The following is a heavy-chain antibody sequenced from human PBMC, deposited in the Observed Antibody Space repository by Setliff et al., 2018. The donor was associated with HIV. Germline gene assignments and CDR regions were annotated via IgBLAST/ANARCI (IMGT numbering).Heavy chain of an antibody. D-gene: IGHD3-10*01. J-gene: IGHJ5*02. Sequence: PSETLSLTCTVSGGSIRSYYWSWIRQPPGKGLEWIGYIYYSGSTDYKPSLKGRVAISVDTSRNQFSLRVTSVTAADTAVYFCARDRHSSGLGSYGPWGPGILVTVSS. CDR3: ARDRHSSGLGSYGP. V-gene: IGHV4-59*12. CDR1: GGSIRSYY. CDR2: IYYSGST.